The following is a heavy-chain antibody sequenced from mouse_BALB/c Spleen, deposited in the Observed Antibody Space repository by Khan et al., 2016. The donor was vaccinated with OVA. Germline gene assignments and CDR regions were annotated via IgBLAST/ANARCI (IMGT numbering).Heavy chain of an antibody. CDR3: ARSMITTWYFDV. D-gene: IGHD2-4*01. Sequence: EVELVESGGGLVQPGGSRKLSCVASGFTFSDFGMHWVRQAPEKGLEWVAYISSDRATIYYADTVKGRFTISRDNPKNTLFLQMTSLRSEDTAMYYCARSMITTWYFDVWGAGTTVTVSS. CDR1: GFTFSDFG. CDR2: ISSDRATI. V-gene: IGHV5-17*02. J-gene: IGHJ1*01.